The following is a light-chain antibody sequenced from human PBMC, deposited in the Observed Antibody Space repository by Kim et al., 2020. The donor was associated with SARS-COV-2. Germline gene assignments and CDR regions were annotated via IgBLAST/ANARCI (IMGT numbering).Light chain of an antibody. Sequence: SYELTQPPSVSVSPGQTASITCSGDKLGDQYACWYQQRPGQSPVMVIYQDVRRPSGIPGRFSGFKSANTATLTISGTQAMDEADYYCQAWDTSSSVFGGGTQLTVL. CDR3: QAWDTSSSV. CDR2: QDV. J-gene: IGLJ3*02. CDR1: KLGDQY. V-gene: IGLV3-1*01.